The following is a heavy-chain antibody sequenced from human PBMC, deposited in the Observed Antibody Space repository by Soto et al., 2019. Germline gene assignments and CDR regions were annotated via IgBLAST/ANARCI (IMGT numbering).Heavy chain of an antibody. Sequence: QVQLQESGPGLVKPSQTLSLTCTVSGDSISNVNYCWSWIRQPPYKGLVWIVHIYDGGSTPHNPSLTSRVTVSVDSSKNQLSLRLGAVSASDTAVYEGARGPSGDKVDYWGQGTLVTVSS. J-gene: IGHJ4*02. V-gene: IGHV4-30-4*01. D-gene: IGHD7-27*01. CDR3: ARGPSGDKVDY. CDR1: GDSISNVNYC. CDR2: IYDGGST.